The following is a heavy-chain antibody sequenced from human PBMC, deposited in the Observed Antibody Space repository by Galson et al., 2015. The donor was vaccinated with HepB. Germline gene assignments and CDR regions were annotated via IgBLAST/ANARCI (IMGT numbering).Heavy chain of an antibody. CDR2: ISSSSRPI. V-gene: IGHV3-48*01. D-gene: IGHD3-3*01. CDR1: GFTFSTYN. CDR3: ARDGFLELFASKSYYYYLDV. Sequence: SLRLSCAASGFTFSTYNMNWVRQVPGKGLEWLSYISSSSRPIYYADSVKGRFTISRDNDKNSVYLRMDGLRAEDTAVYYCARDGFLELFASKSYYYYLDVWGKGTTVIVSS. J-gene: IGHJ6*03.